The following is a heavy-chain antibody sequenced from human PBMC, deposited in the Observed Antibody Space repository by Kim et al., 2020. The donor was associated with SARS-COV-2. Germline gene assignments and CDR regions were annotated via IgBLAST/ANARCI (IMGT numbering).Heavy chain of an antibody. J-gene: IGHJ4*02. CDR3: ARVGGGSVYFDY. CDR1: GYTFTSYA. D-gene: IGHD2-15*01. Sequence: ASVKVSCKASGYTFTSYAMHWVRQAPGQRLEWMGWINAGNGNTKYSQKFQGRVTITRDTSASTAYMELSSLRSEDTAVYYCARVGGGSVYFDYWGQGTLVTVSS. CDR2: INAGNGNT. V-gene: IGHV1-3*01.